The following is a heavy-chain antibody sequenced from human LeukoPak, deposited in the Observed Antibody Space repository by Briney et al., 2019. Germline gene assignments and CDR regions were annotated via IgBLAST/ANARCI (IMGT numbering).Heavy chain of an antibody. CDR3: AKDTVEGSGD. V-gene: IGHV3-23*01. CDR1: GFTFSNYA. Sequence: GGSLRLSCAASGFTFSNYAMTWVRQAPGKGLEWVSAISGSGYSTYYAASVKGRSTISRDSSKNTLYLQMNSLRAEDTAVYYCAKDTVEGSGDWGQGTLVTVSS. CDR2: ISGSGYST. D-gene: IGHD1-26*01. J-gene: IGHJ4*02.